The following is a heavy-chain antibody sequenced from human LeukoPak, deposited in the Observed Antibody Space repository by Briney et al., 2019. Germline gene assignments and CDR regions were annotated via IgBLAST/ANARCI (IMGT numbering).Heavy chain of an antibody. J-gene: IGHJ4*02. CDR1: GYTFASYG. Sequence: VASVKVSCKASGYTFASYGISWVRQAPGQGLEWMGWISAYNGNTNYAQKLQGRVTMTTDTSTSTAYMELRSLSSDDTAVYYCARDRARLDGSSWYVIDYWGQGTLVTVSS. CDR2: ISAYNGNT. D-gene: IGHD6-13*01. V-gene: IGHV1-18*01. CDR3: ARDRARLDGSSWYVIDY.